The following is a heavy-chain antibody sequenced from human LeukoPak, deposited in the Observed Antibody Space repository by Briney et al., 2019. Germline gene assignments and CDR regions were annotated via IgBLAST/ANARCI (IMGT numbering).Heavy chain of an antibody. V-gene: IGHV3-15*01. Sequence: GGSLRLSCAASGFTFSSYSMNWVRQAPGKGLEWVGRIKSKTDGGTTDYAAPVKGRFTISRDDSKNTLYLQMNSLKTEDTAVYYCTTITMIVVVTHYWGQGTLVTVSS. D-gene: IGHD3-22*01. CDR3: TTITMIVVVTHY. CDR2: IKSKTDGGTT. J-gene: IGHJ4*02. CDR1: GFTFSSYS.